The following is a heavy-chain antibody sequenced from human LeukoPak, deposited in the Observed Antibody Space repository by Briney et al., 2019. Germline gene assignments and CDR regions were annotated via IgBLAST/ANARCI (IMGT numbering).Heavy chain of an antibody. J-gene: IGHJ4*02. V-gene: IGHV4-59*12. CDR2: IYYSGST. Sequence: PSETLSLTCTVSGGSISSYYWSWIRQPPGKGLEWIGYIYYSGSTNYNPSLKSRVTISVDRSKNQFSLKLSSVTAADTAVYYCARGYGNYYFDYWGQGTLVTVSS. CDR3: ARGYGNYYFDY. D-gene: IGHD1-7*01. CDR1: GGSISSYY.